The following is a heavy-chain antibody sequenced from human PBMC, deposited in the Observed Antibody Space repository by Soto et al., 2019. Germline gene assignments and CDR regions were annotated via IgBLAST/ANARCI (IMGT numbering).Heavy chain of an antibody. V-gene: IGHV3-66*01. Sequence: EVQLVESGGGLVQPGGSLRLSCAASGFTVSSKYMSWVRQAPGKGLEWVSLINSGGSISYADSVKGRFTITRDNSENTVYSQMSTLGVEDTAVYDCTRVDVYCSGGACYGIPIGVWGKVTTVSVCS. J-gene: IGHJ6*04. CDR1: GFTVSSKY. CDR2: INSGGSI. CDR3: TRVDVYCSGGACYGIPIGV. D-gene: IGHD2-15*01.